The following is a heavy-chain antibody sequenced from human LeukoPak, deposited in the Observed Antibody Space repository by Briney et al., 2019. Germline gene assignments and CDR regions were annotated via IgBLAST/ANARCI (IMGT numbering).Heavy chain of an antibody. Sequence: ASVKVSCKVSGDTLTELSTHWVRQAPGKGLEWMGGFDPEHGEMIYAQKLQGRVTMTEDRSTDSAYMELSSLRSEDTAVYYCATGGPWDLLKYWGQGTLVTVSS. CDR1: GDTLTELS. V-gene: IGHV1-24*01. CDR3: ATGGPWDLLKY. CDR2: FDPEHGEM. J-gene: IGHJ4*02. D-gene: IGHD3-9*01.